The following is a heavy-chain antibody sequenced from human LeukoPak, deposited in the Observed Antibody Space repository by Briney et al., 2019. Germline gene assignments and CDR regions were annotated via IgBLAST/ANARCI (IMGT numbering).Heavy chain of an antibody. J-gene: IGHJ6*03. CDR1: GYTFTSYD. V-gene: IGHV1-8*01. Sequence: ASVKVSCKASGYTFTSYDINWVRQATGQGLEWMGWMNPNSGNTGYAQKFQGRVTMTRNTSISTAYMELSSLRSEDTAVYYCARFKPILGCCSSTSCPYYMDVRGKGTTVTVSS. D-gene: IGHD2-2*01. CDR3: ARFKPILGCCSSTSCPYYMDV. CDR2: MNPNSGNT.